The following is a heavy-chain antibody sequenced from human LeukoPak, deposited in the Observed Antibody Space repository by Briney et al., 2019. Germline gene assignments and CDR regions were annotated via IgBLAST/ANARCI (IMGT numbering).Heavy chain of an antibody. CDR1: GFTFSSYV. V-gene: IGHV3-23*01. Sequence: GGSLRLSCAASGFTFSSYVMSWVREAPGKGVEWVSGISGSGGSTYYADSVKGRFTISRDNSKNTLYLQMNSLRAEDTAIYYCAKIRWPDYDYGMDVWGQGTTVTVSS. CDR3: AKIRWPDYDYGMDV. D-gene: IGHD2-15*01. CDR2: ISGSGGST. J-gene: IGHJ6*02.